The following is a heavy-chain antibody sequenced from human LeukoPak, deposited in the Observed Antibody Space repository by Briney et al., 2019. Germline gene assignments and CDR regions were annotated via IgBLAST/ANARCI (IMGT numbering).Heavy chain of an antibody. D-gene: IGHD2-2*01. CDR1: GASFSSYY. Sequence: SETLSLTCIVSGASFSSYYWSLIRQPPGKGLEWIGYIYYSGVTNYNPSLKSRVTISVDTSKKQFSLKLRSVTAADTAVYYCARGYANFDYWGQGTLVTVFS. V-gene: IGHV4-59*08. CDR2: IYYSGVT. J-gene: IGHJ4*02. CDR3: ARGYANFDY.